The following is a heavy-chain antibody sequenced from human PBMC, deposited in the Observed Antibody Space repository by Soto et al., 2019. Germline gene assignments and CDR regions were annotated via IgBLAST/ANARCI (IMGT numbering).Heavy chain of an antibody. CDR2: IYYSGST. Sequence: PSETLSLTCIVSGGSISSGDYYWSWIRQPPGKGLEYIGYIYYSGSTYYNPSLKSRVSISVDTSKNQFSLKLNSVTAADTAVYYCAGEVIASTAGFAFWGQGTLVTVSS. V-gene: IGHV4-30-4*01. D-gene: IGHD6-13*01. CDR3: AGEVIASTAGFAF. CDR1: GGSISSGDYY. J-gene: IGHJ4*02.